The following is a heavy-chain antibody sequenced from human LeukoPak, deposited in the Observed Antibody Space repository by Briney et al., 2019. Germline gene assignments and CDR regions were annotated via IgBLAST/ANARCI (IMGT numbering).Heavy chain of an antibody. D-gene: IGHD3-22*01. V-gene: IGHV3-23*01. CDR1: GFTSSSYA. CDR2: ISGGGEST. J-gene: IGHJ4*02. CDR3: AKGYSSGFYYDN. Sequence: GGSLRLSCAASGFTSSSYAMSWVRQAPGKGLEWVSGISGGGESTHYADSVKGRFTISRDNSRKTLYVQVNSLRAEDTAVYYCAKGYSSGFYYDNWGQGTLVTVSS.